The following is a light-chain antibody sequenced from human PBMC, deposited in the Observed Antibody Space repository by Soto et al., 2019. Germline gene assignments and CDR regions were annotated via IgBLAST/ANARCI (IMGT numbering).Light chain of an antibody. CDR2: GAS. J-gene: IGKJ2*01. V-gene: IGKV3-20*01. CDR1: QSVSSSY. Sequence: EIVLTQSPGTLSLSPGERATLSCRASQSVSSSYLAWYQQKPGQAPRRLIYGASSRATGIPDRFSGSESGTDFTLTISRLEPEDFAVYYCQQYGSSPPYTFGQGTKLEIK. CDR3: QQYGSSPPYT.